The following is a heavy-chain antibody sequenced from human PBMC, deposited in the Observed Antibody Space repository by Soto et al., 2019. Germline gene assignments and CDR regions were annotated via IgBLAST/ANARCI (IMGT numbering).Heavy chain of an antibody. Sequence: PSETLSLTCAVYGGSFSGYYWSWIRQPPGKGLEWIGEINHSGSTNYNPSLKSRVTISVDTSKNQFSLKLSSVTVADTAVYYCATSYGNAWYTYWGQGTQVTVS. D-gene: IGHD6-13*01. CDR2: INHSGST. J-gene: IGHJ4*02. V-gene: IGHV4-34*01. CDR1: GGSFSGYY. CDR3: ATSYGNAWYTY.